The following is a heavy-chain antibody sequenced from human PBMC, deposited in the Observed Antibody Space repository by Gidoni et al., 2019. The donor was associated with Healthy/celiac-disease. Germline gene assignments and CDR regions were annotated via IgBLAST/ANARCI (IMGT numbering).Heavy chain of an antibody. D-gene: IGHD3-3*01. Sequence: EVQLVESGGGLVKPGGSLRLSCAASRFTFSSAWMSWVLQAPGKGLEWVGRIKSKTDDGTTDYAAPVKGRFTISRDDSKNTLYLQMNSLKTEDTAVYYCATEGGYDFWSGYRFDYWGQGTLVTVSS. CDR1: RFTFSSAW. V-gene: IGHV3-15*01. CDR2: IKSKTDDGTT. CDR3: ATEGGYDFWSGYRFDY. J-gene: IGHJ4*02.